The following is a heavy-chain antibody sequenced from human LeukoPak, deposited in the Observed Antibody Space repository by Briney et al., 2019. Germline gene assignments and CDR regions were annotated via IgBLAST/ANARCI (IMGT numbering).Heavy chain of an antibody. J-gene: IGHJ4*02. V-gene: IGHV1-69*04. CDR3: AITSYCGGDCYSDSDY. Sequence: SVKVSCKASGGTFSSYAISWVRQAPGQGLEWMGRIIPILGIANYAQKFQGRVTITADKSTSTAYMELSSLRSEDTAVYYCAITSYCGGDCYSDSDYWGQGTLVTVSS. D-gene: IGHD2-21*02. CDR2: IIPILGIA. CDR1: GGTFSSYA.